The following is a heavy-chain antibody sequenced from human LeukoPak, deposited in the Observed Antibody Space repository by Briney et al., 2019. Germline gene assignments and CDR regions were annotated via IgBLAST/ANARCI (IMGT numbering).Heavy chain of an antibody. V-gene: IGHV1-8*01. CDR1: GYTFTSYD. CDR3: AATYCSSTSCYRFAFDI. Sequence: GASVKVSCKASGYTFTSYDINWVRQATGQGLEWMGWMNPNSGNTGYAQKFQGRVTMTRNTSISTAYMELSSLRSEDTAVYYCAATYCSSTSCYRFAFDIWGQGTIVTVSS. D-gene: IGHD2-2*01. J-gene: IGHJ3*02. CDR2: MNPNSGNT.